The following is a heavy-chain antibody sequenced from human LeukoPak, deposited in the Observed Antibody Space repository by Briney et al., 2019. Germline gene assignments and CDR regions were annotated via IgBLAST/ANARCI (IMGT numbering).Heavy chain of an antibody. CDR1: GHTFTDYG. V-gene: IGHV1-18*04. D-gene: IGHD3-16*02. CDR2: ISGYNGNT. J-gene: IGHJ4*02. Sequence: GASVKVSCKAFGHTFTDYGFAWVRQAPGQGLEWMGWISGYNGNTKYAPSLHGRLTMTTDTSTSTAYMELRSLRSDDTAVYYCASYPSEYDYVWGSYRRAPRDYWGQGTLVTVSS. CDR3: ASYPSEYDYVWGSYRRAPRDY.